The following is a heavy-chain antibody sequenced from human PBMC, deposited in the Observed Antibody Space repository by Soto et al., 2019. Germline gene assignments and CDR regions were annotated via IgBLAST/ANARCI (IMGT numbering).Heavy chain of an antibody. V-gene: IGHV1-46*01. Sequence: ASVKVSYKASGYSFTTYYIQWVRHAPGHGPEWLGIINPSSGTTRYAQNFQGRVTLTRDTSTSTVYMELTGLRSEDTAVYYCARGRFYSSSWSNWFDPWGQGTLVTVSS. J-gene: IGHJ5*02. CDR2: INPSSGTT. CDR3: ARGRFYSSSWSNWFDP. CDR1: GYSFTTYY. D-gene: IGHD6-13*01.